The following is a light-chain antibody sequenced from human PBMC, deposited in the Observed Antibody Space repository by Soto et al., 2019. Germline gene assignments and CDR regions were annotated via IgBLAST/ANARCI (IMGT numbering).Light chain of an antibody. Sequence: QSVLTQPPSASGSPGQSVTISCTGTSSDVGGYNYVSWYQQHPGKAPKLMISEVSKRPSGVPDRFSGSKSGNTASLTVSGLQAEDEAYYYCTSYAGSNNLGVFGTGTKVTVL. J-gene: IGLJ1*01. CDR3: TSYAGSNNLGV. V-gene: IGLV2-8*01. CDR2: EVS. CDR1: SSDVGGYNY.